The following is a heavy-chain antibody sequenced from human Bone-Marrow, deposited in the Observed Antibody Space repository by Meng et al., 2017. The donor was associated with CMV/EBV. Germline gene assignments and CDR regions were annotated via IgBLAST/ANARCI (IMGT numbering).Heavy chain of an antibody. CDR1: GFTFRNYA. V-gene: IGHV3-23*01. Sequence: GGSLRLSCGGSGFTFRNYAMSWVRQAPGKGLEWVSAIIDSGGDTYHADSVKGRFTISRDNSKNTLSLQMNSLRVEDTAVYYCAKGSAASRPYYFDYWGQGTLVTVSS. J-gene: IGHJ4*02. D-gene: IGHD2-15*01. CDR2: IIDSGGDT. CDR3: AKGSAASRPYYFDY.